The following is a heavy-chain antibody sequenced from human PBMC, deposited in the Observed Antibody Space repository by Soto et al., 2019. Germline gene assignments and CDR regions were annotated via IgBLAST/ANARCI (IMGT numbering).Heavy chain of an antibody. Sequence: QVQLVQSGAEVKKPGSSVKVSCKASGGTFSSYAISWVRQAPGQGLEWMGGIIPIFGTANYAQKFQGRVTITADESTSTAYMELSSLRSEDTAVYYCEGPPELTRIYYYYGMDVWGQGTTVTVSS. D-gene: IGHD1-7*01. CDR3: EGPPELTRIYYYYGMDV. CDR2: IIPIFGTA. CDR1: GGTFSSYA. J-gene: IGHJ6*02. V-gene: IGHV1-69*12.